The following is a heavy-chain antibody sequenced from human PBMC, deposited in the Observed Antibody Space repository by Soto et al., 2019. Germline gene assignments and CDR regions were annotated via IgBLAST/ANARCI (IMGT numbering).Heavy chain of an antibody. V-gene: IGHV1-2*02. CDR1: GYTFTGYD. CDR2: INPNSGGT. J-gene: IGHJ5*02. CDR3: AREVLRVPVRLDP. Sequence: GSAVKVCCKASGYTFTGYDMHWVRQAPGQGLEWMGWINPNSGGTNYAQKFQGRVTMTRDTSISTAYMELSRLRSDDTAVYYCAREVLRVPVRLDPPGQRTTVTISS.